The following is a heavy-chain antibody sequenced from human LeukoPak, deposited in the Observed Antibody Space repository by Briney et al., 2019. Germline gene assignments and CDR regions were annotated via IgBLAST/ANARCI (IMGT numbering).Heavy chain of an antibody. CDR2: ISTYNGNT. CDR1: GYIFTQYG. CDR3: ARRTGYNYYYMEV. J-gene: IGHJ6*03. V-gene: IGHV1-18*01. D-gene: IGHD3/OR15-3a*01. Sequence: ASVKVSCKASGYIFTQYGISWVRQAPGQGLEWMASISTYNGNTNYAQNFQGRVTVTTDTSTSTAYMELRSLRSDDTAVYYCARRTGYNYYYMEVWGQGTTVTVSS.